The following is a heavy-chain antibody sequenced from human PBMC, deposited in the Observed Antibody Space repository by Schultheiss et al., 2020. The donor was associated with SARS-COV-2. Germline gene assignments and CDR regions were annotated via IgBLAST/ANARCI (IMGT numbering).Heavy chain of an antibody. CDR1: GFTFSSYE. CDR2: ISSSGSTI. CDR3: ARAHSSSSVPFYGMDV. D-gene: IGHD6-6*01. V-gene: IGHV3-48*03. J-gene: IGHJ6*02. Sequence: GESLKISCAASGFTFSSYEMNWVRQAPGKGLEWVSYISSSGSTIYYADSVKGRFTISRDNAKNSLYLQMNSLRAEDTAVYYCARAHSSSSVPFYGMDVWGQGTTVTVSS.